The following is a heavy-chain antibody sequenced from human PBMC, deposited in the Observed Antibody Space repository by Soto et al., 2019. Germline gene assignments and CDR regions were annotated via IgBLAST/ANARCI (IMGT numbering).Heavy chain of an antibody. D-gene: IGHD3-22*01. J-gene: IGHJ4*02. CDR3: ATAHRYYYDSSGYYRFDY. Sequence: ASVKVSCKVSGYTLTELSMHWVRQAPGKGLEWMGGFDPEDGETIYAQKFQGRVTMTEDTSTDTAYMELSSLRSEDTAVYYCATAHRYYYDSSGYYRFDYWGQGTLVTVSS. CDR2: FDPEDGET. V-gene: IGHV1-24*01. CDR1: GYTLTELS.